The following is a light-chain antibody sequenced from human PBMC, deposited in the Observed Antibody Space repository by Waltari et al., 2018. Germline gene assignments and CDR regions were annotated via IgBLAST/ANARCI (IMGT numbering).Light chain of an antibody. J-gene: IGKJ2*02. CDR1: QGISNS. Sequence: DIQMTQSPSSLSASVGDRVTITCRASQGISNSLAWYQQKPGKAPKLLLYAASRLESGVPSRFSGSGSGTDYTLTISSLQPEDFATYYCQQYYSTPPGGTFGQGTKLEIK. V-gene: IGKV1-NL1*01. CDR3: QQYYSTPPGGT. CDR2: AAS.